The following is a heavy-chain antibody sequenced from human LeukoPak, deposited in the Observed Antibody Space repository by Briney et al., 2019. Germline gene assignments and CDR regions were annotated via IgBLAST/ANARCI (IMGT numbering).Heavy chain of an antibody. CDR1: GFNFSDFY. CDR2: ISLSGSTI. D-gene: IGHD2-2*01. V-gene: IGHV3-11*01. Sequence: GGSLRLSCAASGFNFSDFYMSWIREAPGKGLEWLSSISLSGSTITYAASVKGRVTVSRDNAKTSLFRQMNSLRADDTAVYYCAREASCSSTTSYFDYWGQGALVTVSS. J-gene: IGHJ4*02. CDR3: AREASCSSTTSYFDY.